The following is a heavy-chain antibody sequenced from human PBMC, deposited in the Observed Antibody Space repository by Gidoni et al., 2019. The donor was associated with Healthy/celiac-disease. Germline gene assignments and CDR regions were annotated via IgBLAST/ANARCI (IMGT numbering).Heavy chain of an antibody. CDR2: INPSGGST. CDR3: ARAPHDYGDYGGLDY. Sequence: QVQLVQSGAEVKKPGASVKVSCKASGYTFTRYYMHWVRQAPGQGLEWMGIINPSGGSTSYAQKFQGRVTMTRDTSTSTVYMELSSLRSEDTAVYYCARAPHDYGDYGGLDYWGQGTLVTVSS. J-gene: IGHJ4*02. V-gene: IGHV1-46*01. CDR1: GYTFTRYY. D-gene: IGHD4-17*01.